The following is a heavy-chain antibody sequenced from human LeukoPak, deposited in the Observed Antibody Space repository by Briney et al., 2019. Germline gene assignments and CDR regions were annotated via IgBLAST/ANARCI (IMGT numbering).Heavy chain of an antibody. J-gene: IGHJ3*02. Sequence: GASVKVSCKASENTFTNYFMHWVRQAPGQGLEWLGMINPNGGRTAYAQNFQGRVAMTRDTSATTVYMELSSLRSEDTAVYYCARDRGYSSSWYDAFDIWGQGTMVTVSS. CDR1: ENTFTNYF. CDR3: ARDRGYSSSWYDAFDI. D-gene: IGHD6-13*01. CDR2: INPNGGRT. V-gene: IGHV1-46*01.